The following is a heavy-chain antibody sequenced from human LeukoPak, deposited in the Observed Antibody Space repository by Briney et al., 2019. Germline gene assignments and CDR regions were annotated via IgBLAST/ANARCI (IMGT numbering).Heavy chain of an antibody. J-gene: IGHJ4*02. CDR2: MNPNSGNT. CDR3: ARVVRGVPYYFDY. Sequence: ASVKVSCKASGYTFTSYDINWVRQTTGQGLEWMGWMNPNSGNTGYAQKFQGRVTMTRNTSISTAYMELSSLRSEDTAVYYCARVVRGVPYYFDYWGQGILVTVSS. CDR1: GYTFTSYD. V-gene: IGHV1-8*01. D-gene: IGHD3-10*01.